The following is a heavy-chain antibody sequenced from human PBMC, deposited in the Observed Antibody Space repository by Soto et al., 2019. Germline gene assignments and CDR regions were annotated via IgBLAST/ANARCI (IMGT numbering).Heavy chain of an antibody. J-gene: IGHJ6*02. CDR1: GDSINNYY. CDR2: IYDSGST. V-gene: IGHV4-59*01. Sequence: SETLSLTCTVSGDSINNYYWTWIRQPPGKGLGWTGYIYDSGSTSYNPSLKSRLTISVDTSKNQFSLKLKSVTAADTAVYYCARGTKYYYQGMDVWGQGTTVTVSS. CDR3: ARGTKYYYQGMDV.